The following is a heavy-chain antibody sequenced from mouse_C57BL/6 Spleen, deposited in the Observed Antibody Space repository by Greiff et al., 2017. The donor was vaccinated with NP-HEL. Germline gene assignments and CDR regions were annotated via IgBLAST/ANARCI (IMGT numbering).Heavy chain of an antibody. CDR2: IDPSDSYT. V-gene: IGHV1-50*01. CDR1: GYTFTSYW. D-gene: IGHD2-12*01. CDR3: ARSDDGYYFDD. J-gene: IGHJ2*01. Sequence: QVQLQQPGAELVKPGASVKLSCKASGYTFTSYWMQWVKQRPGQGLEWIGEIDPSDSYTNYNQKFKGKATLTVDTSSSTAYMQLSSLTSEDSAVYYCARSDDGYYFDDWGQGTTLTVSS.